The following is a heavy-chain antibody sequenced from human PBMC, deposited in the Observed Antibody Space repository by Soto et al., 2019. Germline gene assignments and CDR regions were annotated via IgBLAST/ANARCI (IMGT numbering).Heavy chain of an antibody. J-gene: IGHJ6*02. CDR3: ATSTRGIRFLEWSADPNYYYYGMDV. Sequence: KVSCKASGGTFSSYAISWVRQAPGQGLEWMGGIIPIFGTANYAQKFQGRVTITADESTSTAYMELSSLRSEDTAVYYCATSTRGIRFLEWSADPNYYYYGMDVWGQGTTVTVSS. CDR2: IIPIFGTA. CDR1: GGTFSSYA. V-gene: IGHV1-69*01. D-gene: IGHD3-3*01.